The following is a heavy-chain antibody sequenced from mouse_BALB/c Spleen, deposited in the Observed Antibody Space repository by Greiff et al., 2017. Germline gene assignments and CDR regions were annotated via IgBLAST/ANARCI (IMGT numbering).Heavy chain of an antibody. CDR2: ISYSGST. D-gene: IGHD1-1*01. Sequence: EVKLQESGPGLVKPSQSLSLTCTVTGYSITSDYAWNWIRQFPGNKLEWMGYISYSGSTSYNPSLKSRISITRDTSKNQFFLQLNSVTTEDTATYYCASGYYGSRSLAYWGQGTLGTVSA. J-gene: IGHJ3*01. V-gene: IGHV3-2*02. CDR3: ASGYYGSRSLAY. CDR1: GYSITSDYA.